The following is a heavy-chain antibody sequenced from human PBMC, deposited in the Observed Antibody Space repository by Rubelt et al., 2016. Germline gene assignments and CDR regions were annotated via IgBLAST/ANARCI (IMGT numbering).Heavy chain of an antibody. J-gene: IGHJ4*02. Sequence: QVQLQESGPGLVKPSETLSLTCTVSGGSISSYYWSWIRQPPGKGLEWIGYIYYSGSTNYNPSLKSRVTISVDTSKNQFSLKLSSVTAADTAVYYCARHYDFWRFDYWGQGTLVTVSS. CDR3: ARHYDFWRFDY. CDR2: IYYSGST. CDR1: GGSISSYY. D-gene: IGHD3-3*01. V-gene: IGHV4-59*08.